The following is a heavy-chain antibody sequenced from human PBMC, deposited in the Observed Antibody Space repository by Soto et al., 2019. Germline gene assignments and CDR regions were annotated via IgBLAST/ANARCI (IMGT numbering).Heavy chain of an antibody. CDR1: GFTFSGSA. CDR2: IRSKANSYAT. D-gene: IGHD5-12*01. CDR3: TTYIVATITSNY. J-gene: IGHJ4*02. V-gene: IGHV3-73*01. Sequence: EVQLVESGGGLVQPGGSLKLSCAASGFTFSGSAMHWVRQASGKGLEWVGRIRSKANSYATAYAASVKGRFTISRDGSKNTAYLQMNSLKTEDTAVYYCTTYIVATITSNYWGQGTLVTVSS.